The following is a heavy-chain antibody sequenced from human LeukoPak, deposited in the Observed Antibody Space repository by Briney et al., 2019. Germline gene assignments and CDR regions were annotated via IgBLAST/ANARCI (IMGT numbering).Heavy chain of an antibody. V-gene: IGHV1-2*02. J-gene: IGHJ4*02. CDR1: GYXFTDYY. CDR2: INPNSSDT. Sequence: ASVKVSCKASGYXFTDYYIHWVRQAPGQGLEWMAWINPNSSDTSYGQKFQDRVTVTRDTSISTAYMELSSLRSDDTAVYYCARDPPSPMMDIEYWGQGTLVTVSS. CDR3: ARDPPSPMMDIEY. D-gene: IGHD3-22*01.